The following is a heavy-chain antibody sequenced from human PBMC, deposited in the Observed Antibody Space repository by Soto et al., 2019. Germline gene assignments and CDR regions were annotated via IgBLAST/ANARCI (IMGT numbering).Heavy chain of an antibody. Sequence: SVKVSCKASGGTFSSYTISWVRQAPGQGLEWMGRIIPILGITNYAQKFQGRVTITADKSTSTAYMELSSLRSEDTAVYYCARDPYHVLMVNAPNLYGMDVWGQGTTVTVSS. CDR1: GGTFSSYT. CDR2: IIPILGIT. V-gene: IGHV1-69*04. D-gene: IGHD2-8*01. CDR3: ARDPYHVLMVNAPNLYGMDV. J-gene: IGHJ6*02.